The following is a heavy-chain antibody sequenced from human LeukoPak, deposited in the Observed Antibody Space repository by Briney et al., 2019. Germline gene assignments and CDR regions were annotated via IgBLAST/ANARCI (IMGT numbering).Heavy chain of an antibody. CDR1: GGSFGGYY. CDR2: INHSGST. D-gene: IGHD3-22*01. V-gene: IGHV4-34*01. J-gene: IGHJ4*02. Sequence: SETLSLTCAVYGGSFGGYYWSWIRQPPGKGLEWIGEINHSGSTNYNPSLKSRVTISVDTSKNQFSLKLSSVTAADTAVYYCARGKGDDSSGYYFPFDYWGQGTLVTVSS. CDR3: ARGKGDDSSGYYFPFDY.